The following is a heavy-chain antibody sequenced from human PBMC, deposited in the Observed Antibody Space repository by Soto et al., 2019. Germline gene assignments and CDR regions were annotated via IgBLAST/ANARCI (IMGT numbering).Heavy chain of an antibody. J-gene: IGHJ6*02. CDR3: ARVGYYYYGMDV. CDR1: GFTVSSNY. V-gene: IGHV3-66*01. CDR2: IYSGGST. Sequence: EVPLVESGGGLVQPGGSLRLSCAASGFTVSSNYMSWVRQAPGKGLEWVSVIYSGGSTYYADSVKGRFTISRDNSKNTLYLQMNSLRAEDTAVYYCARVGYYYYGMDVWGQGTTVTVSS.